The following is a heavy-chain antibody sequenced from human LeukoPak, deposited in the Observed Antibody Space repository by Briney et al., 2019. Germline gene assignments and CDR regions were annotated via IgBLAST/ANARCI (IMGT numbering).Heavy chain of an antibody. Sequence: GGSLRLSCAASGFSFSSYNMNWVRQTPGKGLEWVSSITSSSTYTFYADSVKGRFTISRDNARNSLYLQMNSLRAKDTAVYYCARDPYSGTYGDTYYYYMDVWGKGTTVTISS. CDR2: ITSSSTYT. J-gene: IGHJ6*03. V-gene: IGHV3-21*01. CDR1: GFSFSSYN. CDR3: ARDPYSGTYGDTYYYYMDV. D-gene: IGHD1-26*01.